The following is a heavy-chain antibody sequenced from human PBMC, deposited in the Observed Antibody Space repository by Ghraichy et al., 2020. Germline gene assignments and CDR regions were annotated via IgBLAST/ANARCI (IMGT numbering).Heavy chain of an antibody. CDR1: GFTFSSFG. CDR3: AREGSGGYYAFYV. D-gene: IGHD3-10*01. V-gene: IGHV3-33*01. J-gene: IGHJ3*01. Sequence: GGSLRLSCASSGFTFSSFGINWVRQAPGKGLEWVAVIWYDGTYKYYGDSVKGRFTISRDNSKNTVYLQMSSLRADDTARYFCAREGSGGYYAFYVWGQGTIFIVSS. CDR2: IWYDGTYK.